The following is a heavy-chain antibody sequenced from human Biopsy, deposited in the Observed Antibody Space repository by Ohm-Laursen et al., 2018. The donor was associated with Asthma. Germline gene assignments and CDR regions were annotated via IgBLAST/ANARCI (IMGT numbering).Heavy chain of an antibody. CDR2: ISYDGMSE. CDR3: ARGDGGWVAGTRGDY. D-gene: IGHD2-15*01. Sequence: SLRLSCAASGFIFRGSNMFWVRQAPGKGLEWLAAISYDGMSEYYADSVKGRFSISRDDSKSTTDLQMSSLRDDDTAVCYCARGDGGWVAGTRGDYWGQGVLVTVSS. J-gene: IGHJ4*02. CDR1: GFIFRGSN. V-gene: IGHV3-30*03.